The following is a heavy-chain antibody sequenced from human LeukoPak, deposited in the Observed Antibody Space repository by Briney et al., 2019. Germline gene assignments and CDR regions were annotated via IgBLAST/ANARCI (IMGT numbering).Heavy chain of an antibody. J-gene: IGHJ5*02. Sequence: ASVKVSCKVSGYTLTELSMHWVRQAPGKGLEWMGGFDPEDGETIYAQKFQGRVTMTEDTSTDTAYMELSSLRSDDTAVYYCARDGSSWYLSWFDPWGQGTLVTVSS. V-gene: IGHV1-24*01. CDR3: ARDGSSWYLSWFDP. CDR2: FDPEDGET. D-gene: IGHD6-13*01. CDR1: GYTLTELS.